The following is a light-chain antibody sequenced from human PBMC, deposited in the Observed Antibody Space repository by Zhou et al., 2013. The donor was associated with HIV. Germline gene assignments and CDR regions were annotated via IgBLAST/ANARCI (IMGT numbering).Light chain of an antibody. CDR1: QTISSW. CDR2: KAS. V-gene: IGKV1-5*03. J-gene: IGKJ1*01. CDR3: QQYNSYPWT. Sequence: DIHMTQSPSTLSASVGDRVTITCRATQTISSWLAWYQQKPGKAPNLLIYKASSLESGVPSRFSGSGSGTEFTLTISSLQPEDFATYYCQQYNSYPWTFGQGTTVEIK.